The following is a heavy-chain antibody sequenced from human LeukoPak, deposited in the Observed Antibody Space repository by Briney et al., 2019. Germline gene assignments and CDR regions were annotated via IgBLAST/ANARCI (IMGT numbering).Heavy chain of an antibody. Sequence: GGSLRLSCAASGFTFSSYAMHWVRQAPGKGLEYVSAISSNGGSTYYANSVKGRFTISRDNSKNTLYLQMGSLRAEDMAVYYCARAHVYTFDYWGQGTLVTVSS. CDR3: ARAHVYTFDY. J-gene: IGHJ4*02. V-gene: IGHV3-64*01. CDR1: GFTFSSYA. D-gene: IGHD5/OR15-5a*01. CDR2: ISSNGGST.